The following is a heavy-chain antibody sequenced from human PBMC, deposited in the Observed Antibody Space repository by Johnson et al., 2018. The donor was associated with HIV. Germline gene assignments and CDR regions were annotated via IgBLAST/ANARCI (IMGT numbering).Heavy chain of an antibody. V-gene: IGHV3-20*04. CDR2: VNWNGART. J-gene: IGHJ3*02. Sequence: VQLVESGGGVVRPGESLRLSCAASGFIFDDFGMNWVRHAPGTGLEWVSDVNWNGARTGYADSVKGRFTISRDNAKNSVYLQMNSLRAEDTALYYCAKDLGGYSSSWNNAFDIWGQGTMVTVSS. CDR3: AKDLGGYSSSWNNAFDI. CDR1: GFIFDDFG. D-gene: IGHD6-13*01.